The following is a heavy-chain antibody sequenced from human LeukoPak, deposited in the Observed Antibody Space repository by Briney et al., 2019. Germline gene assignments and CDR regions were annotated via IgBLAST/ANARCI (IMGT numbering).Heavy chain of an antibody. J-gene: IGHJ5*02. D-gene: IGHD1-26*01. CDR2: IYYSGST. CDR1: GGSISSYY. V-gene: IGHV4-59*01. CDR3: ARSGVVGATRKFDL. Sequence: PSETLSLTCTVSGGSISSYYWSWIRQPPGKGLEWIGYIYYSGSTNYNPSLKSRVTISVDTSKNQFSLKLSSVTAADTAVYYCARSGVVGATRKFDLWGQGTLVTVSS.